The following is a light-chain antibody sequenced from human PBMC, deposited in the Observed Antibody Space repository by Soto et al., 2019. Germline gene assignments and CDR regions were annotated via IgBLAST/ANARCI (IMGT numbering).Light chain of an antibody. CDR2: DAS. CDR1: QGVSRF. V-gene: IGKV3-11*01. CDR3: QQRSSWPLT. J-gene: IGKJ4*01. Sequence: EIVLTQSPATLSLSPGERAALSCRASQGVSRFLAWYQQKPGQAPRLLIYDASNRATGIPARFSGSGSGTDFTLAISSLEPEDFAVYYCQQRSSWPLTLGGGTKVEIK.